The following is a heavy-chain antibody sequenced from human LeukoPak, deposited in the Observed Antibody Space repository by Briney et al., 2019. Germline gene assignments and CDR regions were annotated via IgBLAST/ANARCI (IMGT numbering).Heavy chain of an antibody. CDR2: ISSSGTTT. V-gene: IGHV3-48*03. Sequence: GGSLRLSCAASGFTFSSYEMNWVRQAPGKGLEWVSYISSSGTTTYCADSVKGRFTISRDNAKNSLILQMNSLRAEDTVVYYCAKEGFGGYYPHYHYNGMDVWGQGTTVTVSS. J-gene: IGHJ6*02. CDR3: AKEGFGGYYPHYHYNGMDV. CDR1: GFTFSSYE. D-gene: IGHD1-26*01.